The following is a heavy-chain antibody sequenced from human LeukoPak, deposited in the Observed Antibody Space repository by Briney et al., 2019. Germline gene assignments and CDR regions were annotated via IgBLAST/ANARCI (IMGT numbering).Heavy chain of an antibody. CDR2: ISSSGGTI. CDR1: GFTFDDYA. D-gene: IGHD6-13*01. V-gene: IGHV3-48*03. Sequence: GGSLRLSCAASGFTFDDYAMNWVRQAPGKGLEWVSYISSSGGTISYADSVKGRFTISRDDAKNSLYLQMNSLRAEDTAIYYCARSGQHLFDFWGQGTLVTVSS. J-gene: IGHJ4*02. CDR3: ARSGQHLFDF.